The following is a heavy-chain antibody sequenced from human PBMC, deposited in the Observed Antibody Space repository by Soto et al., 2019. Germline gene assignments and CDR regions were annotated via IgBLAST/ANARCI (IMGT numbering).Heavy chain of an antibody. J-gene: IGHJ6*02. Sequence: QVQLVQSGAEVTKPGSSVKVSCKASGGTFSSYVISWVRQAPGQGLEWMGGIIPTFGTRKYAQDFQGRVTITADKSTTTAYMELSSLRSEDTAVYYCARLGYYYGMDVWGQGTTVTVSS. CDR3: ARLGYYYGMDV. V-gene: IGHV1-69*06. CDR1: GGTFSSYV. CDR2: IIPTFGTR.